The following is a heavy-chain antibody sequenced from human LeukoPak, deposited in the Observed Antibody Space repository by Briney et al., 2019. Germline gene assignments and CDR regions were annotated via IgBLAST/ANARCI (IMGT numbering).Heavy chain of an antibody. V-gene: IGHV3-23*01. Sequence: GGSLRLSCAASGFTFSSYGMSWVRQAPGKGLEWVSAISGSGGSTYYADSVKGRFTISRDNSKNTLYLQMNNLRAEDTAVYYCANTDSSADAFDIWGQGTMVTVSS. CDR3: ANTDSSADAFDI. CDR1: GFTFSSYG. CDR2: ISGSGGST. D-gene: IGHD3-22*01. J-gene: IGHJ3*02.